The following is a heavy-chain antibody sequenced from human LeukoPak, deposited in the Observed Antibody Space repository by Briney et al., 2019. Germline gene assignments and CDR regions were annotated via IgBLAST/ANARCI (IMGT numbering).Heavy chain of an antibody. J-gene: IGHJ4*02. V-gene: IGHV3-23*01. Sequence: GGSLRLSCAASGFTFSSYAMSWVRQAPGKGLEWVSSISGSGYTTYYLGSVKGRFTTSRDNSKNTLYLQMNNLRAEDTALYYCAKDAYNWKYYFDCWGQGTLVTVSS. CDR3: AKDAYNWKYYFDC. D-gene: IGHD1-20*01. CDR1: GFTFSSYA. CDR2: ISGSGYTT.